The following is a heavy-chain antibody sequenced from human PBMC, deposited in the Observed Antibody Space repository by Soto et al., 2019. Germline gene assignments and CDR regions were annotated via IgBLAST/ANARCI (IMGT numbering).Heavy chain of an antibody. CDR2: IYYSGST. CDR3: ASGSGAPGYYYYYMDV. J-gene: IGHJ6*03. Sequence: PSETLSLTCTVSGGSISSYYWSWIRQPPGKGLEWIGYIYYSGSTNYNPSLKSRVTISVDASKNQFSLKLSSVTAADTAVYYCASGSGAPGYYYYYMDVWGKGTTVTVSS. D-gene: IGHD3-10*01. V-gene: IGHV4-59*08. CDR1: GGSISSYY.